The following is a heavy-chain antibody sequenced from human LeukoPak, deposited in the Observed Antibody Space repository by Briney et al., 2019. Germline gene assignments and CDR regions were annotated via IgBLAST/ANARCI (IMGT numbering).Heavy chain of an antibody. Sequence: SETLSLTCTVSGGSISSSSYYWGWIRQPPGKGLEWIGSIYYSGSTYYNPSLKSRVTISVDTSKNQFSLKVTSVTAADTAVYYCARNYDSGHWYFDLWGRGTLLTVSS. D-gene: IGHD3-16*01. V-gene: IGHV4-39*01. CDR3: ARNYDSGHWYFDL. J-gene: IGHJ2*01. CDR1: GGSISSSSYY. CDR2: IYYSGST.